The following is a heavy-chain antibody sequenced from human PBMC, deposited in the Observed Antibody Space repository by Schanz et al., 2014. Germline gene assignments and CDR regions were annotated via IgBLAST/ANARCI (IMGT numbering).Heavy chain of an antibody. D-gene: IGHD6-19*01. J-gene: IGHJ6*03. V-gene: IGHV3-23*01. CDR1: GFTFFGSFA. Sequence: VQLLESGGGLVQPGGSLRLSCVASGFTFFGSFAMSWVRQAPGKGLEWVSGMSGSGSTADYADSVKGRFTISRDNSRKTLYLQMNSLRADDTAVYYCARDHQWLARYYMDVWGKGTTVTVSS. CDR2: MSGSGSTA. CDR3: ARDHQWLARYYMDV.